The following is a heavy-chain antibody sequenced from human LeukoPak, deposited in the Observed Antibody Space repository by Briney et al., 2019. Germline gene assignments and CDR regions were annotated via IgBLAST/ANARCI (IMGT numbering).Heavy chain of an antibody. J-gene: IGHJ4*02. V-gene: IGHV3-30*03. CDR1: GFTFSSYG. D-gene: IGHD3-10*01. Sequence: QPGGSLRLSCAASGFTFSSYGMHWVRQAPGKGLEWVAVISYDGSNKYYADSVKGRFTISRDNSKNTLYLQMNSLRAEDTAVYYCASDWFGELASDYWGQGTLVTVSS. CDR2: ISYDGSNK. CDR3: ASDWFGELASDY.